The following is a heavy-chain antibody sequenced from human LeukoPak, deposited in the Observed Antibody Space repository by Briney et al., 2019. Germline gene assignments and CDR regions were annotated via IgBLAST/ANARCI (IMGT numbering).Heavy chain of an antibody. CDR3: VKVAKYYYGSETYYFFEH. CDR1: GFIFSDYY. J-gene: IGHJ4*02. D-gene: IGHD3-10*01. V-gene: IGHV3-11*04. CDR2: IIDSGTKI. Sequence: GGSLRLSCAASGFIFSDYYMGWIRQAPGRGLEWVSYIIDSGTKIYYTDSVKGRFTMSRDNAKNSLDLQMNSLRVEDTGIYYCVKVAKYYYGSETYYFFEHWGQGTPVTASS.